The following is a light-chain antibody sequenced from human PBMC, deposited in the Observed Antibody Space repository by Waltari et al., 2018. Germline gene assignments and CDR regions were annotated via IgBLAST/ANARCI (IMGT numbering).Light chain of an antibody. CDR2: EVT. CDR3: SSYAGSGNVV. V-gene: IGLV2-8*01. Sequence: QSALTQPPSASGSPGQSVTISCPGTSSHIGTYNLVSWYQQGPGKAPKLRIYEVTKRPSGVPDRFSGSKSGNTASLTVSGLQADDEADYYCSSYAGSGNVVFGGGTKLTVL. CDR1: SSHIGTYNL. J-gene: IGLJ3*02.